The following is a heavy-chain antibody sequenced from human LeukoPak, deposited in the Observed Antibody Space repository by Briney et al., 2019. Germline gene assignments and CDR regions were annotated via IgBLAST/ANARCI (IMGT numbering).Heavy chain of an antibody. CDR2: ISAYNGNT. CDR1: GYTFTSYG. V-gene: IGHV1-18*03. CDR3: ARHLATVYYYYGMDV. J-gene: IGHJ6*02. Sequence: ASVKVSCKASGYTFTSYGISWVRQAPGQGLEWMGWISAYNGNTNYAQKLQGRVTMTTDTSTSTAYMELRSLRSDDMAVYYCARHLATVYYYYGMDVWGQGTTVTVSS. D-gene: IGHD5-12*01.